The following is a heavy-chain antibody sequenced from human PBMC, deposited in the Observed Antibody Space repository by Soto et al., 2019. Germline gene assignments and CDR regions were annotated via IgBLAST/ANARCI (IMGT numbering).Heavy chain of an antibody. D-gene: IGHD6-19*01. Sequence: QVQLVQSGAAVRKPGSSVKVSCKASGGTFTKYAITWVRQAPRQGLEWMGGIVPLPGTTNYAQKFRGRVTISADESTSTAYLELKSLRFEDTDLYYCAGGGGDQGGSSGWPDYAFDVWGQGTMVIVSS. J-gene: IGHJ3*01. CDR2: IVPLPGTT. CDR1: GGTFTKYA. V-gene: IGHV1-69*01. CDR3: AGGGGDQGGSSGWPDYAFDV.